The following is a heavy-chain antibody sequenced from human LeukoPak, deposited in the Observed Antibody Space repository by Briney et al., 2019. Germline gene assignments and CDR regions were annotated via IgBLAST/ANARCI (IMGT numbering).Heavy chain of an antibody. CDR1: GGSISSHF. D-gene: IGHD2-2*01. CDR2: IYNSGTT. V-gene: IGHV4-59*11. CDR3: ARGSTGPFDY. J-gene: IGHJ4*02. Sequence: SETLSLTCTVSGGSISSHFWSWIRQPPGKGLEWIGNIYNSGTTNYNPSLKSRVTMSVDTSNNQLSLQLTSVTAADTAVYYCARGSTGPFDYWGQGTLVTVSS.